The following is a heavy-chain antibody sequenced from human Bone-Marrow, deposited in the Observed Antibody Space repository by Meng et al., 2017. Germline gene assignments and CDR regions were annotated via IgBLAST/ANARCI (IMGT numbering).Heavy chain of an antibody. CDR3: ARPSYYDSSGYYLGYFDL. V-gene: IGHV1-2*06. J-gene: IGHJ2*01. Sequence: ASVKVSCKASGYTFTDYYMHWVRQAPGQGLEWMGRINPNSGGTNYAQKFQGRVTMTRDTSISTAYMELSRLRSDDTAVYYCARPSYYDSSGYYLGYFDLWGHGTLVTVSS. CDR1: GYTFTDYY. CDR2: INPNSGGT. D-gene: IGHD3-22*01.